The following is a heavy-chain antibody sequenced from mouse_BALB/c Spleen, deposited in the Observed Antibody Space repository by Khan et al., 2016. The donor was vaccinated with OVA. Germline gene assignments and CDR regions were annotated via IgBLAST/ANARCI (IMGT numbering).Heavy chain of an antibody. V-gene: IGHV5-15*02. D-gene: IGHD1-2*01. CDR1: GFSFSDYG. Sequence: EVELVEPGGGLVQPGGSRKLSCAASGFSFSDYGMAWARQAPGKGPEWVAFISDLAYTIYYADTVTGRFTISRENAKNTLYLEMSSLRSEDTAIYYCARGGGTAPFAYWGLGTLVTVSA. CDR2: ISDLAYTI. CDR3: ARGGGTAPFAY. J-gene: IGHJ3*01.